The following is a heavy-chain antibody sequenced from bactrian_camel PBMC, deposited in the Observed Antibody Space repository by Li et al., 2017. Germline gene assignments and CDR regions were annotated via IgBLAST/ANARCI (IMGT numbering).Heavy chain of an antibody. CDR2: IYYTLHGST. D-gene: IGHD5*01. Sequence: HVQLVESGGGLVQPGGSLRLSCTASGSTRNSNCMGWFRQAPGKEREGVATIYYTLHGSTYYTDSVKGRFTISQDNLKNTVYLQMSNLKPEDTAIYYCAAEFDYGSGYRCGADAAEYRYLGQGTQVTVS. CDR1: GSTRNSNC. CDR3: AAEFDYGSGYRCGADAAEYRY. V-gene: IGHV3S53*01. J-gene: IGHJ4*01.